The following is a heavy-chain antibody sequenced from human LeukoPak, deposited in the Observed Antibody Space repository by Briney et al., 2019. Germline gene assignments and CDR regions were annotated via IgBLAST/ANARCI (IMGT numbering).Heavy chain of an antibody. V-gene: IGHV3-48*03. CDR2: ISSSGSTI. CDR3: ARASGDCSGGSCPYYYYYGMDV. J-gene: IGHJ6*02. CDR1: GFTFSSYE. D-gene: IGHD2-15*01. Sequence: GGSLRLSCAASGFTFSSYEMNWVRQAPGKGLEGVSYISSSGSTIYYADSVKGRFTISRDNAKNSLYLQMNSLRAEDTAVYYCARASGDCSGGSCPYYYYYGMDVWGQGTTVTVSS.